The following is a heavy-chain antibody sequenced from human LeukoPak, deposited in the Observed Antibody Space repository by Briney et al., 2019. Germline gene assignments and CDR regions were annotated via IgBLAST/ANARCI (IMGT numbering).Heavy chain of an antibody. CDR1: GFSFSSYA. Sequence: PGGSLRLSCAASGFSFSSYAMSWVRQAPGKGLEWVSAISGTGDSTYYADSVKGRFTIFRDNSKNTLYLQMNSLRAEDTAVYYCAKDGSGWYLYYFDYWGQGTLVTVSS. CDR2: ISGTGDST. J-gene: IGHJ4*02. D-gene: IGHD6-19*01. V-gene: IGHV3-23*01. CDR3: AKDGSGWYLYYFDY.